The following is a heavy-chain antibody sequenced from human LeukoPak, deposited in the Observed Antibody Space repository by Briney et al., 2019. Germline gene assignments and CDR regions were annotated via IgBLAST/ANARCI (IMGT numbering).Heavy chain of an antibody. D-gene: IGHD6-13*01. Sequence: GASVKVSCKASGYTFTSYYTHWVRQAPGQGLEWMGIINPSGGSTSYAQKFQGRVTMTRDTSTSTVYMELSSLRSEDTAVYYCARVYFQQLVSFSFGFDPWGQGTLVTVSS. CDR1: GYTFTSYY. CDR2: INPSGGST. V-gene: IGHV1-46*01. J-gene: IGHJ5*02. CDR3: ARVYFQQLVSFSFGFDP.